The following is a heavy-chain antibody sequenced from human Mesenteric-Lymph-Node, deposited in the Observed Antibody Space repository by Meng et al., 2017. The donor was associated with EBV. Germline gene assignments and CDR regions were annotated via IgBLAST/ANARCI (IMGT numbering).Heavy chain of an antibody. J-gene: IGHJ1*01. CDR2: IYHSGGT. V-gene: IGHV4-4*02. D-gene: IGHD5-18*01. CDR3: ARWAFIYSYGFDH. Sequence: QVQLQQSGPGLVKPSGTXSRTCTVSGDSITERNSWSWVRQPPGKGLEWIGEIYHSGGTNYNPSLKSRVTISVDKSKNQISLKLISVTAADTAVYYCARWAFIYSYGFDHWGQGTLVTVSS. CDR1: GDSITERNS.